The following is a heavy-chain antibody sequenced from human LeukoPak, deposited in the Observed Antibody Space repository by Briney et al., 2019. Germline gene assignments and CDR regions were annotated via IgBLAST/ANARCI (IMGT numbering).Heavy chain of an antibody. CDR1: GGSISSYY. D-gene: IGHD4-23*01. J-gene: IGHJ4*02. Sequence: PSETLSLTCTVSGGSISSYYWSWIRQPPGKGLEWIGYIYYSGSTNYNPSLKSRVTISVDTSKNQFSLKLSSVTAADTAVYYCAKRTTYYGGNSGECDYWGQGTLVTVSS. CDR2: IYYSGST. V-gene: IGHV4-59*08. CDR3: AKRTTYYGGNSGECDY.